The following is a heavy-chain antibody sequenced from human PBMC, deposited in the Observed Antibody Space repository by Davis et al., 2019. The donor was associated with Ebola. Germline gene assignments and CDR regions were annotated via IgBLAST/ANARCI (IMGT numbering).Heavy chain of an antibody. Sequence: KISCKDSGNSFASHWIGWVRQAPGQGLEWMGGIIPVSATANYAQQFQGRVTITADEATSTAYMELNRLRSEDTAVYYCARDPVETAKDGWAFDMWGPGTMVTVSS. CDR1: GNSFASHW. J-gene: IGHJ3*02. D-gene: IGHD5-24*01. CDR2: IIPVSATA. CDR3: ARDPVETAKDGWAFDM. V-gene: IGHV1-69*01.